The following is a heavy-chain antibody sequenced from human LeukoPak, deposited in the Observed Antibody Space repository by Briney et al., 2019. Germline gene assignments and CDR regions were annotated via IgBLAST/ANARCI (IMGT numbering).Heavy chain of an antibody. CDR2: ISGSGGST. Sequence: PGGSLRLSCAASGFTFSSYAMSWVRQAPGKGLEWVSAISGSGGSTYYADSVKGRFTISRDNSKNTLYLQMNSLRAEDTAVYYCAKDLRSSSWYCYFDYWGQGTLVTVSS. V-gene: IGHV3-23*01. D-gene: IGHD6-13*01. J-gene: IGHJ4*02. CDR3: AKDLRSSSWYCYFDY. CDR1: GFTFSSYA.